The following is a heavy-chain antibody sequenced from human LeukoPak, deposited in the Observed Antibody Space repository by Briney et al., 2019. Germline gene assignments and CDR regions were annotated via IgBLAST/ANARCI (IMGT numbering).Heavy chain of an antibody. J-gene: IGHJ4*02. Sequence: SETLSLTCTVSGGSISSSSYYWGWIRQPPGKGLEWIGSIYYSGSTYYNPSLKSRVTISVDMSKNQFSLKLSSVTAADTAVYYCARLSSGYYLYYFDYWGQGTLVTVSS. CDR1: GGSISSSSYY. D-gene: IGHD6-19*01. V-gene: IGHV4-39*07. CDR3: ARLSSGYYLYYFDY. CDR2: IYYSGST.